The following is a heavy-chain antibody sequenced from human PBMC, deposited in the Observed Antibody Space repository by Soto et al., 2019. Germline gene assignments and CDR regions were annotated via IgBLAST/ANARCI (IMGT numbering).Heavy chain of an antibody. V-gene: IGHV4-34*01. CDR2: INHSGST. CDR3: ARWGNNLDP. D-gene: IGHD3-16*01. CDR1: GGSFSGYY. Sequence: SETLSLTCAVYGGSFSGYYWSWIRQPPGKGLEWIGEINHSGSTNYNPSLKSRVTISVDTSKNQFSLKLNSVTAADTAVYYCARWGNNLDPWGQGTLVTVSS. J-gene: IGHJ5*02.